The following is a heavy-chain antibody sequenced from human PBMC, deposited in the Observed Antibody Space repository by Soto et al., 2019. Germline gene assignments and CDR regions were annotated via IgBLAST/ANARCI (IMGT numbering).Heavy chain of an antibody. D-gene: IGHD6-19*01. CDR1: GGSISSSNW. CDR3: ARVDGSGWYPRLGYVDY. V-gene: IGHV4-4*02. CDR2: IYHSGST. Sequence: QVQLQESGPGLVKPSGTLSLTCAVSGGSISSSNWWSWVRQPPGKGLEWIGEIYHSGSTNYNPSLWSRVTLSVDTSKNQFSLKLSSVTAADTAVYYCARVDGSGWYPRLGYVDYWGQGTLVTASS. J-gene: IGHJ4*02.